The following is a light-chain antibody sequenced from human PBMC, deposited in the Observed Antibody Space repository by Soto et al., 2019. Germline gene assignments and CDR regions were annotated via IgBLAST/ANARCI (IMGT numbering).Light chain of an antibody. V-gene: IGKV3D-20*01. CDR1: QSVSSSY. Sequence: EIVLTQSPVTLSLSPGERGTLSCGASQSVSSSYLAWYQQKPGLAPRLLIYDASSRATGTPDRFSGSGSGTDFTLTISRLEPEDVAVYYCQQYGSSRFTFGQGTRMEIK. J-gene: IGKJ5*01. CDR2: DAS. CDR3: QQYGSSRFT.